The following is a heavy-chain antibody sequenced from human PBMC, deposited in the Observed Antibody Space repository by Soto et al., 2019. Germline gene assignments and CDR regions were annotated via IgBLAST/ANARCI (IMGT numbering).Heavy chain of an antibody. J-gene: IGHJ6*02. V-gene: IGHV1-69*01. Sequence: VQLVQSGAEVKKPGSSVKLSCKASGGTFNRYTISWVRQAPGQGLEWMGGIIPIIGTANYAQKFQGRVAIIADESTCAAYMELRSLRSEDTSVYYCALWGFRDGNNSKYNYSGMDVWGQGTTVTVSS. CDR1: GGTFNRYT. D-gene: IGHD1-1*01. CDR2: IIPIIGTA. CDR3: ALWGFRDGNNSKYNYSGMDV.